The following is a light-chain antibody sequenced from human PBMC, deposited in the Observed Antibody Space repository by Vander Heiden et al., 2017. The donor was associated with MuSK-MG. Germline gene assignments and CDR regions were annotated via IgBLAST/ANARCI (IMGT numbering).Light chain of an antibody. V-gene: IGKV1-39*01. Sequence: DIQMTQSPSSLSASVGDRVTITCRASQGIATYLNWYQQKTGKAPNLLIFAASNLQSGVPSRLSSRGSGSEFTLTISSLKPEDVATYYYQQSNWLKFTFGQGTKVEMK. CDR3: QQSNWLKFT. J-gene: IGKJ3*01. CDR2: AAS. CDR1: QGIATY.